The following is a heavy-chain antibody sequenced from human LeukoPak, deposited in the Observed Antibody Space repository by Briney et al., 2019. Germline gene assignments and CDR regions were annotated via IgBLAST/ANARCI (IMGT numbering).Heavy chain of an antibody. CDR2: IYTSEST. V-gene: IGHV4-61*02. CDR3: ARGLWFGDENPPYFDY. Sequence: MASETLSLTCSVSGGSISSSNYYWRWIRQPAGKGLEWIGRIYTSESTNYNPSLKSRVTISVDTSRNQFSLKLSSVTAADTAVYYCARGLWFGDENPPYFDYWGQGILVTVSS. CDR1: GGSISSSNYY. D-gene: IGHD3-10*01. J-gene: IGHJ4*02.